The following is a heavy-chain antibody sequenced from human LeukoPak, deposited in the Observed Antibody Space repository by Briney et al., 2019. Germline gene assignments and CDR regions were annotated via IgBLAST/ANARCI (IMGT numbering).Heavy chain of an antibody. CDR1: GFTFSSYA. CDR2: ISGSGGST. V-gene: IGHV3-23*01. CDR3: AKDWYYYDTSSYYWDAFDI. D-gene: IGHD3-22*01. Sequence: GGSLRLSCAASGFTFSSYAMSWVRQAPGKGLEWVSAISGSGGSTYYADSVKGRFTVSRDNSKNTLYLQMNSLRAEDTAVYYCAKDWYYYDTSSYYWDAFDIWGQGTMVTVSS. J-gene: IGHJ3*02.